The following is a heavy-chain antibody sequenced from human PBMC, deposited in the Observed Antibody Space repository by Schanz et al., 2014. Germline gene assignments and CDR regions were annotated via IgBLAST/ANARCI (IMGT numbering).Heavy chain of an antibody. CDR1: GFSVSSNF. CDR2: IYSDGRT. J-gene: IGHJ4*02. CDR3: TRGSGSRSYGWYYDS. Sequence: EVQLVESGGGLVQPGGSLRLSCAASGFSVSSNFMTWVRQAPGKGLEWVSVIYSDGRTYYGDSVKGRFTISRDNAKNTLYLQMNSVRAEDSAVYYCTRGSGSRSYGWYYDSWGQGTLVTVSS. V-gene: IGHV3-66*01. D-gene: IGHD3-10*01.